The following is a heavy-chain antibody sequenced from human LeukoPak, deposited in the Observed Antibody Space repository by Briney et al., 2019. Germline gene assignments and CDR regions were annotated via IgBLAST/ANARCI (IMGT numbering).Heavy chain of an antibody. CDR3: AKSKYSSSSRHFDY. J-gene: IGHJ4*02. CDR1: GFTFDDYA. Sequence: GGSLRLSCAASGFTFDDYAMHWVRQAPGKGLEWVSGISWNSGSIGYADSVKGRFTISRDNAKNSLYLQTNSLRAEDTALYYCAKSKYSSSSRHFDYWGQGTLATVSS. V-gene: IGHV3-9*01. D-gene: IGHD6-6*01. CDR2: ISWNSGSI.